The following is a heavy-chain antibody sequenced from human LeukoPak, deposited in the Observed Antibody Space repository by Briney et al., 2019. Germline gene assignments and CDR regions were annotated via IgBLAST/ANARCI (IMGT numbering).Heavy chain of an antibody. J-gene: IGHJ6*03. CDR3: ARQILAAAGPISTTYYYYYYMDV. CDR1: GYTFTSHW. D-gene: IGHD6-13*01. Sequence: GESLKISCKASGYTFTSHWIGWVRQMPGKGLEWMGIIYPGDSDTIYSPSFQGQVTISADKSISTAYLQWSSLKASDTAMYYCARQILAAAGPISTTYYYYYYMDVWGKGTTVTVSS. CDR2: IYPGDSDT. V-gene: IGHV5-51*01.